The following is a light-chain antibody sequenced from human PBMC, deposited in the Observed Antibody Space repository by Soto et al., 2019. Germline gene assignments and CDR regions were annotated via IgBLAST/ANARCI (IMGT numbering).Light chain of an antibody. CDR1: SGHSNYA. J-gene: IGLJ2*01. CDR2: LNSDGSH. Sequence: QSVLTQSPSASASLGASVKLTCTLSSGHSNYAIAWHQQQSEKGPRYLMKLNSDGSHSKGDGIPDRFSGSSSGAERYLTISSLQSGGEGDYYWQTWGSGIVVFGGGTKLTVL. CDR3: QTWGSGIVV. V-gene: IGLV4-69*01.